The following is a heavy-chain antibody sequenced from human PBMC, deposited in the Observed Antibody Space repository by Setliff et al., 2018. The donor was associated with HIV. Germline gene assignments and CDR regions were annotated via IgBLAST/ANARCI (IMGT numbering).Heavy chain of an antibody. CDR3: ARASRYCSRTSCHGDWFDP. V-gene: IGHV7-4-1*02. Sequence: GASVKVSCKASGYTFTTYSMNWVRQAPGQGLEWMGWINTNTGNPTYAQGFTGRFVFSLDTSVSTAYLQISSLKAEDTAVYYCARASRYCSRTSCHGDWFDPWGQGTLVTVPQ. J-gene: IGHJ5*02. CDR2: INTNTGNP. D-gene: IGHD2-2*01. CDR1: GYTFTTYS.